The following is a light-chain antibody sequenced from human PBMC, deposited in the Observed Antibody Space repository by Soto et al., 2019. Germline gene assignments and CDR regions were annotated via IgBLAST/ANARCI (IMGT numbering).Light chain of an antibody. Sequence: EVVMTQSPDTLSVSPGERATLSCRASQSVSSRLAWYQQKPGQAPRLLMYGASARATGIPARFTGSGSGTEFTLTISSLQSEDSAVYYCHQYNDWPLTFGLGTNVDIK. CDR2: GAS. J-gene: IGKJ1*01. V-gene: IGKV3-15*01. CDR3: HQYNDWPLT. CDR1: QSVSSR.